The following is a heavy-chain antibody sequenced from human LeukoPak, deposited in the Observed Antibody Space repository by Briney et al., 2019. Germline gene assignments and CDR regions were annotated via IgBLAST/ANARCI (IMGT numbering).Heavy chain of an antibody. Sequence: ESGPTLVKPTQTLTLTCTFSGFSLSTSGVGVGWIRQPPGKALEWLALIYWDDDKRYSPSLKSRLTITKDTSKNQVVLTMTNVDPVDTATYYCAHRPGEDWFDPWGQGTLVTVSS. V-gene: IGHV2-5*02. J-gene: IGHJ5*02. CDR3: AHRPGEDWFDP. CDR1: GFSLSTSGVG. CDR2: IYWDDDK. D-gene: IGHD1-26*01.